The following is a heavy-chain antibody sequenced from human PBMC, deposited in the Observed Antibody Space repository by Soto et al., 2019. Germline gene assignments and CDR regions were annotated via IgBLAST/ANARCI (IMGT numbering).Heavy chain of an antibody. V-gene: IGHV3-30-3*01. Sequence: QVQLVESGGGVVQPGRSLRLSCAASGFTFSSYAMHWVRQAPGKGLEWVAVISYDGSNKYYADSVKGRFTISRDNSNNPLYLQMNSLRAEDTAVYYCARETTVTTFDYWGQGTLVTVSS. CDR1: GFTFSSYA. J-gene: IGHJ4*02. D-gene: IGHD4-17*01. CDR2: ISYDGSNK. CDR3: ARETTVTTFDY.